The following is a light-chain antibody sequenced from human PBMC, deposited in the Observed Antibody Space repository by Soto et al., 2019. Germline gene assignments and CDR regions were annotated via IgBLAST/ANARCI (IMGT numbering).Light chain of an antibody. V-gene: IGLV2-14*01. Sequence: QSVLTQPASVSGSPGQSITIFCTGTNSDVGGYNYVSWYHQHPGKAPKLIIYGVTNRPSGVSDRFSGSKSGYTASLTISGLRAEDEADYYCSSYTNSGAPVFGTGTNSPS. CDR3: SSYTNSGAPV. CDR2: GVT. J-gene: IGLJ1*01. CDR1: NSDVGGYNY.